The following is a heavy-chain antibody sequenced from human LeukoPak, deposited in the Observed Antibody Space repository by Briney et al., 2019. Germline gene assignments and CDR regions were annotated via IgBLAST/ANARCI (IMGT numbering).Heavy chain of an antibody. Sequence: GGSLRLSCAASGFSFSDYYTSWIRQAPGKGLEWVSFISSSGLTTYYADSVKGRFTISRDNAKESLFLQMNSLRVEDTAVHYCARGTYTGNSYGDATTVLHGDFDYWGQGTLVTVSS. CDR1: GFSFSDYY. CDR3: ARGTYTGNSYGDATTVLHGDFDY. D-gene: IGHD3-16*01. J-gene: IGHJ4*02. V-gene: IGHV3-11*04. CDR2: ISSSGLTT.